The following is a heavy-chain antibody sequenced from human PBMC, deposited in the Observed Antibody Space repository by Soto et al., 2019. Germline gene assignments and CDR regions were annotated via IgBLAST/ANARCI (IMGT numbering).Heavy chain of an antibody. V-gene: IGHV4-61*01. D-gene: IGHD2-15*01. Sequence: PSETLSLTCTVSGGSVSSGNYYWSWIRQPPGKGLEWIGFIYYTGSTSYNPSLKSRVTISIDTSKNQFSLKLTSVTAADTAVHYCASALYCSGGSCSFDPWGQGTLVTVSS. CDR2: IYYTGST. J-gene: IGHJ5*02. CDR3: ASALYCSGGSCSFDP. CDR1: GGSVSSGNYY.